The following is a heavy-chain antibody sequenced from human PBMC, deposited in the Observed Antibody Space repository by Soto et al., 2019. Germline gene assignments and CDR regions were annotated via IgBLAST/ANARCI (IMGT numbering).Heavy chain of an antibody. J-gene: IGHJ5*02. CDR2: IYSTGTT. CDR1: CASISGFY. Sequence: SETLSLTCTFSCASISGFYWSWIRKSAGKGLEWIGRIYSTGTTDYNPSLKSRVMMSVDTSKKQFSLKLRSVTAADTAVYYCVRDGTKTLRDWFDPWGQGISVTVSS. V-gene: IGHV4-4*07. D-gene: IGHD1-1*01. CDR3: VRDGTKTLRDWFDP.